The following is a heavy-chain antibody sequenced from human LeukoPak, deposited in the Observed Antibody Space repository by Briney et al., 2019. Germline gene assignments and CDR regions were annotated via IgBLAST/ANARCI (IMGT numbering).Heavy chain of an antibody. CDR2: IYPGDSDS. Sequence: PGESLKISCKGSGYSFTSYWIGWVRQMPGKGLEWMGIIYPGDSDSRYSPSFQGQVTISADKSISTAYLQWSSLKASDTAMYYCARQAYPMVRGVIYFFDYWGQGTLVTVSS. CDR1: GYSFTSYW. V-gene: IGHV5-51*01. CDR3: ARQAYPMVRGVIYFFDY. D-gene: IGHD3-10*01. J-gene: IGHJ4*02.